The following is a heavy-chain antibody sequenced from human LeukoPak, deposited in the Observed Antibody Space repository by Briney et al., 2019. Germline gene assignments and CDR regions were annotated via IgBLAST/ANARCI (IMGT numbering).Heavy chain of an antibody. V-gene: IGHV3-23*01. J-gene: IGHJ4*02. Sequence: PGGSLRLSCAASRFTFSSHAMSWVRQAPGKGLEWVSTISGSGGSTYYADSVKGRFTISRDNSKNTPYLQMNSLRAEDTAVYYCAKFFPDYYDSSGYGYYFDYWGRGTLVTVSS. CDR1: RFTFSSHA. CDR3: AKFFPDYYDSSGYGYYFDY. CDR2: ISGSGGST. D-gene: IGHD3-22*01.